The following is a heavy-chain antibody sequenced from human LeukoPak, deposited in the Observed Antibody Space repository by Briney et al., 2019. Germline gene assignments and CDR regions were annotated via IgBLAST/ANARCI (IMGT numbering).Heavy chain of an antibody. J-gene: IGHJ4*02. CDR1: GFTFSSYS. Sequence: GGSLRLSCAASGFTFSSYSMNWVRQAPGKGLEWVSSISSSSSYIYYADSVKGRFTISRDNAKNSLYLQMNSLRAEDTAVYYCAREQGYCSGGSCYSDYWGQGTLVTVSS. CDR3: AREQGYCSGGSCYSDY. V-gene: IGHV3-21*01. CDR2: ISSSSSYI. D-gene: IGHD2-15*01.